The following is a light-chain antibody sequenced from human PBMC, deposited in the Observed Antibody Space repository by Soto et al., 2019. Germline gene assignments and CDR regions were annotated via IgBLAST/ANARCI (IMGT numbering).Light chain of an antibody. V-gene: IGKV4-1*01. CDR2: WAS. J-gene: IGKJ3*01. CDR3: QQYYSTPRT. Sequence: DIVMTQSPDSLAVSLGERATINCKSSQSVLYSSNNKNYLAWYQQKPGQHPTLLIYWASTRESGVPDRFSGSGSGTDFTLTISSLQAEDVAVYYCQQYYSTPRTFGPGTKVDLK. CDR1: QSVLYSSNNKNY.